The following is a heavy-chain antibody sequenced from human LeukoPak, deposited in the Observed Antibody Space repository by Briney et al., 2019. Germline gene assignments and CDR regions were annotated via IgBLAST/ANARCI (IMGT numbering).Heavy chain of an antibody. Sequence: SETLSLTCTVSGVSISSYYWSWIRQPPGKGLEWIGYIYYSGSTNYNPSLKSRVTISVDTSKNQFSLKLSSVTAADTAVYYCARDRGSSSWYGDFDYWGQGTLVTVSS. V-gene: IGHV4-59*01. CDR1: GVSISSYY. D-gene: IGHD6-13*01. CDR3: ARDRGSSSWYGDFDY. CDR2: IYYSGST. J-gene: IGHJ4*02.